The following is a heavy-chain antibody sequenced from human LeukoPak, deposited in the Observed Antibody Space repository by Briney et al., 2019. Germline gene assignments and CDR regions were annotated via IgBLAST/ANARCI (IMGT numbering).Heavy chain of an antibody. J-gene: IGHJ4*02. V-gene: IGHV4-38-2*01. CDR3: ARHGLITIFPDY. CDR1: GYSICGGYY. CDR2: IYHSGST. Sequence: TLSLTCAVSGYSICGGYYWGWIRPPPGKGLDWIGSIYHSGSTYYNPSLKSRVTISVDTSKTQFSLKLSSVTAADTAVYCCARHGLITIFPDYWGQGILVTVSS. D-gene: IGHD3-3*01.